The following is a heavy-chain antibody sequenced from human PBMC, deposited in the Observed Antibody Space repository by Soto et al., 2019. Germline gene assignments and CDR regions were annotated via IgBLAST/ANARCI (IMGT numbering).Heavy chain of an antibody. CDR2: IIPILDSA. Sequence: QVQLGQSGAEEKEPGSSVKVSCKVAVGTFSRSAVSWVRQAPGQGLEWMGGIIPILDSATYAQNVQGSLTITADESTSSASRELTNWNSDDTAVYYCASDMSFEYWGQGTLVTVTS. D-gene: IGHD3-10*02. V-gene: IGHV1-69*01. J-gene: IGHJ4*02. CDR3: ASDMSFEY. CDR1: VGTFSRSA.